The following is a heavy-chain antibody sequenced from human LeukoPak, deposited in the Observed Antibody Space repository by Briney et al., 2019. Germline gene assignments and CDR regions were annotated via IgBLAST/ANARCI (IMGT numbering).Heavy chain of an antibody. Sequence: ASVKVSCKASGYTSTGYYIHWVRQAPGQGLEWMGWINPNTGGTNYAQKFQGRVTMTRDTSMTTAYMELSSLISDDTAVYYCARDSCSLSSCPFFGYWGQGILVTVSS. CDR2: INPNTGGT. J-gene: IGHJ4*02. V-gene: IGHV1-2*02. CDR3: ARDSCSLSSCPFFGY. CDR1: GYTSTGYY. D-gene: IGHD2-2*01.